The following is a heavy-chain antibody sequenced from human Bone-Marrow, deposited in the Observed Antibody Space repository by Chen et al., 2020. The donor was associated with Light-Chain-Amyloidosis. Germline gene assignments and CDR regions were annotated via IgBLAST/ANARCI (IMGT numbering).Heavy chain of an antibody. Sequence: QVQLQESGPGLVKPSETLSLTCAVSGYSISSGYYWGWIRQPPGKGLEWIGSIYYTGITYYNPSLKSRVTISVDMSKNQFSLILSSVTAADTAVYHCAREVPAVKKNYMDVWGKGTTVIVSS. CDR2: IYYTGIT. J-gene: IGHJ6*03. CDR1: GYSISSGYY. CDR3: AREVPAVKKNYMDV. V-gene: IGHV4-38-2*02. D-gene: IGHD2-2*01.